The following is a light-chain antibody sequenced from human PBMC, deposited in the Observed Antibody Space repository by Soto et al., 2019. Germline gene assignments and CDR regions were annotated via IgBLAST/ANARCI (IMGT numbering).Light chain of an antibody. Sequence: QSVLTQPPSASGTPGQRVTISCSGSSSNIGSNTVNWYQQLPGTAPKLLIYSNNQRPSGVPDRFSGSKSGTSASLPISGLQSQDAAAYYCAAWDDSLNGWVFGGGTKLTVL. V-gene: IGLV1-44*01. CDR3: AAWDDSLNGWV. CDR2: SNN. CDR1: SSNIGSNT. J-gene: IGLJ3*02.